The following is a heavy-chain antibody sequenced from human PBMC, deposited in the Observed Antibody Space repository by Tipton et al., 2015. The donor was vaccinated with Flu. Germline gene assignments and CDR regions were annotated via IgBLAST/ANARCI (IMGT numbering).Heavy chain of an antibody. J-gene: IGHJ4*02. CDR2: INHTGST. D-gene: IGHD3-10*01. V-gene: IGHV4-34*01. CDR1: NGSFSGYY. Sequence: TLSLTCVVYNGSFSGYYWSWIRLTPGKGREWIGEINHTGSTQYSPSLKSRVTMSVDTSKNQLSLKLSSVTAADTAVYYCARAHRPTMIRGASPLGFWGQGSLVTVSS. CDR3: ARAHRPTMIRGASPLGF.